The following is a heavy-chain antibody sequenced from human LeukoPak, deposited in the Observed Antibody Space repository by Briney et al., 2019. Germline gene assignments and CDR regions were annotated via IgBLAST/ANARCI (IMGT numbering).Heavy chain of an antibody. V-gene: IGHV4-34*01. CDR1: GGSFSGYY. D-gene: IGHD2-2*01. J-gene: IGHJ3*02. Sequence: SETLSLTCAVSGGSFSGYYLSWIRQPPGKGLEWVGEINHSGSTNYNPSLKSRVTISVDTSKNQFSLKLSSVTAADTAVYYCASLWPYQLSAFDIWGQGTLVTVSS. CDR2: INHSGST. CDR3: ASLWPYQLSAFDI.